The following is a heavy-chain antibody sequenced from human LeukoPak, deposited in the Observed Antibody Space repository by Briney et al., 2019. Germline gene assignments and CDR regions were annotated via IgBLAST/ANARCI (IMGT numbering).Heavy chain of an antibody. D-gene: IGHD1-26*01. V-gene: IGHV4-39*01. CDR1: GGSINSSSYY. J-gene: IGHJ6*03. CDR2: IYYSGST. CDR3: ARQVGYYYYYMDV. Sequence: SETLSLTCTVSGGSINSSSYYWGWIRQPPGKGLEWIGSIYYSGSTYYNPSLNSRVTISVDTSKNQISLKLSPVTAADTAVFYCARQVGYYYYYMDVWGKGTTVTVSS.